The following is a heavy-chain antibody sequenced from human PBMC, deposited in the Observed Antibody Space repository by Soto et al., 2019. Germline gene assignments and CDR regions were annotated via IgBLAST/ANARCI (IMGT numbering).Heavy chain of an antibody. CDR3: ARGRGTGYYGMDV. CDR1: GDTFSSYT. CDR2: IIPTFGTA. J-gene: IGHJ6*02. Sequence: SVNVSCKSSGDTFSSYTISWVRQAPGQGLEWMGGIIPTFGTANYAQKFQGRVTITADESASTAYMDLSSLRSEDTAVYFCARGRGTGYYGMDVWGQGTTVTVSS. D-gene: IGHD3-10*01. V-gene: IGHV1-69*13.